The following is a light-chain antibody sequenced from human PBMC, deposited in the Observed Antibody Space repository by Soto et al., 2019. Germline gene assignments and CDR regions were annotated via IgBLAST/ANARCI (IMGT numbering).Light chain of an antibody. CDR1: QSVRSN. CDR2: GAS. J-gene: IGKJ5*01. CDR3: QQYNKWPQT. V-gene: IGKV3-15*01. Sequence: EIVMTQSPVTLSVSPGERATLSCRASQSVRSNLAWYQQKPGQAPRLLTHGASTRATGIPARFSGVGSGTEFTLTISSLQSEDFAVYYCQQYNKWPQTFGQGTRLEIK.